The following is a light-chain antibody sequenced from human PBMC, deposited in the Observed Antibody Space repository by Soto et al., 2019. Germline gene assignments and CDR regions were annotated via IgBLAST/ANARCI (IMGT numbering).Light chain of an antibody. CDR1: QSISDT. Sequence: EIVLTQSPATLSVSPGGRATLSCRASQSISDTLAWYQQKPAQAPRLXIYDASNRATGIPARFSGSGSGTDFTLTISSLEPEDFAVYDCQQRYNWPTITFGQGTRLEIK. CDR2: DAS. CDR3: QQRYNWPTIT. V-gene: IGKV3-11*01. J-gene: IGKJ5*01.